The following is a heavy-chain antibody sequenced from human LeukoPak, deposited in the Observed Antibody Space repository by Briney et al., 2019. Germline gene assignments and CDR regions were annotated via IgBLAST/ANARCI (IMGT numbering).Heavy chain of an antibody. Sequence: SVKVSCKASGGTFSSYAISWVRQAPGQGLEWMGRIIPILGIANYAQKFQGRVTITADKSTSTAYMELSSLRSEDTAVYYSAREPTGYSYGWIDPWGQGTLVTVSS. CDR3: AREPTGYSYGWIDP. CDR1: GGTFSSYA. CDR2: IIPILGIA. D-gene: IGHD5-18*01. V-gene: IGHV1-69*04. J-gene: IGHJ5*02.